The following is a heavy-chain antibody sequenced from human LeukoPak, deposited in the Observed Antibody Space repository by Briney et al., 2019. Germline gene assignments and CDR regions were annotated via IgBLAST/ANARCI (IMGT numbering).Heavy chain of an antibody. Sequence: SETLSLTCTVSGGSISSYYWSWIRQPPGKGLEWIGYIYYSGSTNYNPSLKSRVTISVDTSKNQFSQKLSSVTAADTAVYYCARHGGYSNGYARYFDYWGQGTLATVSS. CDR1: GGSISSYY. V-gene: IGHV4-59*08. J-gene: IGHJ4*02. D-gene: IGHD5-18*01. CDR3: ARHGGYSNGYARYFDY. CDR2: IYYSGST.